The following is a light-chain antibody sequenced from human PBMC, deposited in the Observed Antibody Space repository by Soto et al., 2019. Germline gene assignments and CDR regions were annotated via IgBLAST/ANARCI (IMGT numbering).Light chain of an antibody. CDR3: CSYAGSSTFVV. J-gene: IGLJ2*01. Sequence: QSALTQPASVSGSPGQSITISCTGTSSDVGSYNLVSWYQHHPGKAPKLMIYEDTKRPSGISNRFSGSKSGNMASLTISGLQAEDEADYYCCSYAGSSTFVVFGGGTKVTAL. CDR2: EDT. CDR1: SSDVGSYNL. V-gene: IGLV2-23*02.